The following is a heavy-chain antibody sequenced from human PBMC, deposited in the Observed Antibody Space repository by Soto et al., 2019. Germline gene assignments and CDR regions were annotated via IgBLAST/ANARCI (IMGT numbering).Heavy chain of an antibody. CDR2: ISFDGSER. CDR1: GLTFRDSG. J-gene: IGHJ6*02. V-gene: IGHV3-30*18. CDR3: AKAKVGVRYYYVMDV. D-gene: IGHD3-10*01. Sequence: QVQLVESGGGVVQPGTSLRLSCVVSGLTFRDSGMHWVRQAPGKGLEWVAVISFDGSERHYRDSVKGRFSISRDNSRNTRYLQMNSWRGDDSAVYYCAKAKVGVRYYYVMDVWGQGSTVTVS.